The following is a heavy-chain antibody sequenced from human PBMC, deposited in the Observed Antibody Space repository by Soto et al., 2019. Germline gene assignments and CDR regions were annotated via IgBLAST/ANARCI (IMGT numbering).Heavy chain of an antibody. CDR3: ARDSDYGDYTGFDY. V-gene: IGHV1-69*13. Sequence: VASVKVSCKASGGTFSSYAISWVRQAPGQGLEWMGGIIPIFGTANYAQKFQGRVTITADESTSTAYMELSSLRSEDTAVYYCARDSDYGDYTGFDYWGQGTLVTVSS. CDR2: IIPIFGTA. CDR1: GGTFSSYA. J-gene: IGHJ4*02. D-gene: IGHD4-17*01.